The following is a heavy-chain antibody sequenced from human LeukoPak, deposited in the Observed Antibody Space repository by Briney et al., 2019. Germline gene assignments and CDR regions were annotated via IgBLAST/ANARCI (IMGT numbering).Heavy chain of an antibody. Sequence: GGSLRLSCAASGFTFSSYWMSWVRQAPGKGLEWVAYIKQDGSEKYYVDSVKGRFSISRDNAQDSLWLQMNSLRAEDTAVYYCATKQWLAPPPDSWGQGTPVTVSS. D-gene: IGHD6-19*01. V-gene: IGHV3-7*01. CDR3: ATKQWLAPPPDS. CDR2: IKQDGSEK. J-gene: IGHJ4*02. CDR1: GFTFSSYW.